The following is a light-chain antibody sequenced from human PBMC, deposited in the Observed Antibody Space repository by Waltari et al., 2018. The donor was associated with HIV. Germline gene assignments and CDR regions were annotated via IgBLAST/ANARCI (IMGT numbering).Light chain of an antibody. V-gene: IGLV2-23*02. CDR1: SSDVGNYDL. J-gene: IGLJ2*01. CDR2: EVR. CDR3: CSYATSSTLI. Sequence: PGHSITISCTGTSSDVGNYDLVSWYQQHPGKAPNVMIYEVRKRPAGVSNRFSGSKSGNTASLTISGLQSEDEAAYYCCSYATSSTLIFGGGTKLTVL.